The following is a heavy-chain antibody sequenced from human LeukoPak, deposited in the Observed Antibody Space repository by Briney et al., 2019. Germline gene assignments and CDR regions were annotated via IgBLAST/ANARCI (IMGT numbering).Heavy chain of an antibody. Sequence: PGESLRLSCAASGFTSSSYWMNWVRQARGKGLEWVANIKEDGSVKYYVDSVKGRFTISRDNAKNSLYLQMNSLRAEDTAVYYCARDQTYYYDSSGYYDAFDIWGQGTMVTVSS. D-gene: IGHD3-22*01. CDR2: IKEDGSVK. CDR3: ARDQTYYYDSSGYYDAFDI. V-gene: IGHV3-7*01. CDR1: GFTSSSYW. J-gene: IGHJ3*02.